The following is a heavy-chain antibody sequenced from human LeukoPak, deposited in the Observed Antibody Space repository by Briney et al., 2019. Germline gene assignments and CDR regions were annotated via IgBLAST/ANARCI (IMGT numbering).Heavy chain of an antibody. CDR2: INPNTGGT. J-gene: IGHJ3*02. Sequence: GASVKDSCKASGYTFTGYYMHWVRQAPGQGREWMGWINPNTGGTNYGKKFQGRVTMTRDTSISTAYMEMSRLRSDDTAVYYCARVGRQWLVSNAFDIWGQGTMVTVSS. CDR1: GYTFTGYY. D-gene: IGHD6-19*01. CDR3: ARVGRQWLVSNAFDI. V-gene: IGHV1-2*02.